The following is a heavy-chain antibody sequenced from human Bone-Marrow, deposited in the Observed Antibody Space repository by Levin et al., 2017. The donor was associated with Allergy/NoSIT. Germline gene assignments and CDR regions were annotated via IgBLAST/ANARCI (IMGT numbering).Heavy chain of an antibody. CDR3: ARDSLMVAGIDF. CDR1: GGSVSSTSDY. Sequence: SQTLSLTCSVSGGSVSSTSDYWGWIRQPPRKGLEWIGAIYYSGTTYYNPSLKSRVNISLDMAKNQFSLKLTSVTAADTAVYYCARDSLMVAGIDFWGQGTLVSVSS. J-gene: IGHJ4*02. D-gene: IGHD6-19*01. CDR2: IYYSGTT. V-gene: IGHV4-39*07.